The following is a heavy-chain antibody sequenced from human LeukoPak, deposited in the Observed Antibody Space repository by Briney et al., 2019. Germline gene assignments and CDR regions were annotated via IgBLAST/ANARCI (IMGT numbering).Heavy chain of an antibody. J-gene: IGHJ5*02. Sequence: SETLSLTCTVSGGXISSYYWSWIRQPPGKGQEWLGYIYYSGSTNHNPSLKSRVTISVHTSKNQFSLKLSSVTAADTAVYYCARHVKGSTHGFDPWGQGTLVTVSS. CDR2: IYYSGST. CDR1: GGXISSYY. V-gene: IGHV4-59*08. D-gene: IGHD2/OR15-2a*01. CDR3: ARHVKGSTHGFDP.